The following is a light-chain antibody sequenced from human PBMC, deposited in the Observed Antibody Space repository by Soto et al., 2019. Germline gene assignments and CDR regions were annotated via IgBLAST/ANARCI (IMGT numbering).Light chain of an antibody. V-gene: IGKV3-11*01. CDR2: DPS. CDR3: QQRSSWPLT. CDR1: QRVSTY. J-gene: IGKJ4*01. Sequence: EIVLTQSPATLSLSPGETATLSCRASQRVSTYLAWYQQKPGQAPRLLIYDPSYRATGIPARFSGSGSGTDFTLTIYSLEPEDFAVYYCQQRSSWPLTFGGGTKVEI.